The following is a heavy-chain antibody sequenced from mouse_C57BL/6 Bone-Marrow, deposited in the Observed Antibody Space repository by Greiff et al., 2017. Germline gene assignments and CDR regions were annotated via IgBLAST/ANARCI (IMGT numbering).Heavy chain of an antibody. V-gene: IGHV1-26*01. CDR1: GYTFTDYY. Sequence: EVQLQQSGPELVKPGASVKISCKASGYTFTDYYMNWVKQSHGKSLEWIGDINPNNGGTSYNQKFKGKATLTVDQSSSTAYMELRSLTSEDSAVYYCAFQGAMDYWGQGTSVTVSS. CDR2: INPNNGGT. CDR3: AFQGAMDY. J-gene: IGHJ4*01.